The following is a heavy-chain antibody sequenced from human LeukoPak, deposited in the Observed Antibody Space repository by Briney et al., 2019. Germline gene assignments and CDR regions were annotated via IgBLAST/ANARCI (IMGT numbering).Heavy chain of an antibody. CDR2: ISRGGGRT. Sequence: TGGSLRLSCAASGFTFSSYAMSWVRQAPGKGLEWVSAISRGGGRTYYADSVKGRFTISRDNSKNTLYLQMNSLRAEDTAVYYCARRGTWIQLVDYWGQGALVTVSS. V-gene: IGHV3-23*01. CDR3: ARRGTWIQLVDY. CDR1: GFTFSSYA. D-gene: IGHD5-18*01. J-gene: IGHJ4*02.